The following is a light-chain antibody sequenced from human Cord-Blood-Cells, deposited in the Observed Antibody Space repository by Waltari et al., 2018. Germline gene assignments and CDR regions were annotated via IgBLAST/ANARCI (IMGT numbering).Light chain of an antibody. V-gene: IGKV3-20*01. CDR1: QSVSSSY. CDR2: GAS. Sequence: EIVLTQSPGTLSLSPGERATLHCRASQSVSSSYLAWYQQKPGQAPRLLIYGASSSATGIPDRFSGSGSGTDFTLTISRLEPEDFAVYYCQQYGSSPPTFGQGTKLEIK. CDR3: QQYGSSPPT. J-gene: IGKJ2*01.